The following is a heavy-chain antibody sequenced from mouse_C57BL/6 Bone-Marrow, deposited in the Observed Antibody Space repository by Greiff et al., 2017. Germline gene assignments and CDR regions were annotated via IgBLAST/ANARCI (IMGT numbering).Heavy chain of an antibody. CDR1: GYAFSSSW. V-gene: IGHV1-82*01. CDR3: ASSLICYYGSRWYFDV. CDR2: IYPGDGDT. J-gene: IGHJ1*03. Sequence: VQRVESGPELVKPGASVKISCKASGYAFSSSWMNWVKQRPGKGLEWIGRIYPGDGDTNYNGKFKGKATLTADKSSSSAYMQLSSLTSEDSAVYFCASSLICYYGSRWYFDVWGTGTTVTVSS. D-gene: IGHD1-1*01.